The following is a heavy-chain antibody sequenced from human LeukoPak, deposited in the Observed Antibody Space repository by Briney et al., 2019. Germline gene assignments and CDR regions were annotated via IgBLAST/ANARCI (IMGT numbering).Heavy chain of an antibody. J-gene: IGHJ4*02. CDR2: IIPIFGTA. V-gene: IGHV1-69*13. CDR3: AIPNYDILTGPDLYYFDY. D-gene: IGHD3-9*01. Sequence: SVKVSCKASGGTFSSYAISWVRQAPGQGLEWMGGIIPIFGTANYAQKFQGRVTITADESTSTAYMELSSLRSADTAVYYCAIPNYDILTGPDLYYFDYWGQGTLVTVSS. CDR1: GGTFSSYA.